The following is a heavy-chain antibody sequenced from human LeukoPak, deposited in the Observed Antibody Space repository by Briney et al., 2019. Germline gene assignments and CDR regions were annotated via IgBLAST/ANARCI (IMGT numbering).Heavy chain of an antibody. V-gene: IGHV3-11*04. CDR3: ARALDSSSSRYQAFEY. Sequence: PGGSLRLSCAASGFTFSDYYMSWIRQAPGKGLEWVSYISSSGSTIYYADSVKGRFTISRDNAKNSLYLQMNSLRAEDTAVYYCARALDSSSSRYQAFEYWGQGTLVTVSS. D-gene: IGHD2-2*01. CDR1: GFTFSDYY. CDR2: ISSSGSTI. J-gene: IGHJ4*02.